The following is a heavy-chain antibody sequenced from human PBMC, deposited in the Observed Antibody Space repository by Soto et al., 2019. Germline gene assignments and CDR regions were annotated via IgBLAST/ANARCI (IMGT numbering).Heavy chain of an antibody. V-gene: IGHV1-69*12. CDR1: GGTFSSYA. D-gene: IGHD2-2*01. J-gene: IGHJ4*02. CDR2: IIPIFGTA. Sequence: QVQLVQSGAEVKKPGSSVKVSCKASGGTFSSYAISWVRQAPGQGLEWMGGIIPIFGTANYAQKFQGRVTITADEATSTAYMELSSLSSEDTAVYSCARLVPAATFDYWGKGTLVTVSS. CDR3: ARLVPAATFDY.